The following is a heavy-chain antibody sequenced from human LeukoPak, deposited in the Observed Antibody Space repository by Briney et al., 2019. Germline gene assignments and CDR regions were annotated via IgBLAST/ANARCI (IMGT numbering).Heavy chain of an antibody. CDR2: INHSGST. CDR1: GGSFSGYY. V-gene: IGHV4-34*01. J-gene: IGHJ4*02. CDR3: ARVPDYYGSSGYPYYFDY. D-gene: IGHD3-22*01. Sequence: PSETLSLTCAVYGGSFSGYYWSWIRQPPGKGLEWIGEINHSGSTNYDPSLKSRVTISVDTSKNQFSLKLSSVTAADTAVYYCARVPDYYGSSGYPYYFDYWGQGTLVTVSS.